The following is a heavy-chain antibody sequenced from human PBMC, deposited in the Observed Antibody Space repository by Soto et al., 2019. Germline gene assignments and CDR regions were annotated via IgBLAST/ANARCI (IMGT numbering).Heavy chain of an antibody. CDR2: IYHSGST. CDR3: ARLALYCSGGSCSPRAYFDY. D-gene: IGHD2-15*01. CDR1: GGSISSGGYS. V-gene: IGHV4-30-2*01. Sequence: PSETLSLTCAVSGGSISSGGYSWSWIRQPPGKGLEWIGYIYHSGSTYYNPSLKSRVTISVDRSKNQFSLKLSSVTVADTAVYYCARLALYCSGGSCSPRAYFDYWGQGTLVTVSS. J-gene: IGHJ4*02.